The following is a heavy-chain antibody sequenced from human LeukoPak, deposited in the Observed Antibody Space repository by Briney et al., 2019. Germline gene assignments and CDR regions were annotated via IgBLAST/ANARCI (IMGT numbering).Heavy chain of an antibody. CDR2: IYYSGST. CDR1: GGSISSSSYY. CDR3: ARDFGFGELPWFDP. V-gene: IGHV4-39*07. J-gene: IGHJ5*02. D-gene: IGHD3-10*01. Sequence: SEALSLTCTVSGGSISSSSYYWGWIRQPPGKGLEWIGSIYYSGSTYYNPSLKSRVTISVDTSKNQFSLKLSSVTAADTAVYYCARDFGFGELPWFDPWGQGTLVTVSS.